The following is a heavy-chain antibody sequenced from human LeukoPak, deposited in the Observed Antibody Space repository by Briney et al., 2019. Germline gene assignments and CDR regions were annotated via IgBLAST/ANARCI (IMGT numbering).Heavy chain of an antibody. CDR2: IKQDGSEK. CDR3: ARRDATVTRVGYYYYMDV. J-gene: IGHJ6*03. CDR1: GFTFSSYW. Sequence: GGSLRLSCAASGFTFSSYWMSWVRQAPGKGLEWVANIKQDGSEKYYVDSVKGRFTISRDNAKNSLYLQMNSLRAEDTAVYYCARRDATVTRVGYYYYMDVWGKGTTVTVSS. D-gene: IGHD4-11*01. V-gene: IGHV3-7*01.